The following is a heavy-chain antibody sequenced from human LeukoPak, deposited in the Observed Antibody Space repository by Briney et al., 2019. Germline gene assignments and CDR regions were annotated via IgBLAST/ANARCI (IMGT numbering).Heavy chain of an antibody. CDR2: ISSSSSYT. D-gene: IGHD5-18*01. CDR3: ARDQNTYGYCYFDY. CDR1: GFTVSSDY. Sequence: GGSLRLSCAASGFTVSSDYMNWVRQAPGKGLEWVSSISSSSSYTYYAASVKGRFTISRDNAKNSLYLQMNSLRAEDTAVYYCARDQNTYGYCYFDYWGQGTPVTASS. V-gene: IGHV3-21*01. J-gene: IGHJ4*02.